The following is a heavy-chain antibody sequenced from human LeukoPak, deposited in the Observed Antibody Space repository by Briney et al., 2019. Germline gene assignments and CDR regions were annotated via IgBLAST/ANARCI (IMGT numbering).Heavy chain of an antibody. CDR3: ARDSPSVGAGS. CDR1: GFTFNNYW. D-gene: IGHD1-26*01. CDR2: INSDGSST. V-gene: IGHV3-74*01. J-gene: IGHJ5*02. Sequence: GGSLRLSCAASGFTFNNYWMHWVRQAPGKGLVWVSRINSDGSSTSYADSVKGRFTISRDNAKNTLYLQMNSLRAEDTAVYCCARDSPSVGAGSWGQGTLVTVSS.